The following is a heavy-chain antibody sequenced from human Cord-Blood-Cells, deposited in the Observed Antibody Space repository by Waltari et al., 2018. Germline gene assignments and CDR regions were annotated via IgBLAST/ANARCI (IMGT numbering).Heavy chain of an antibody. J-gene: IGHJ4*02. CDR1: GFTFSSYA. Sequence: EVQLLESGGGLVQPGGSLRLSCAASGFTFSSYAMSWVSQAPGKGLEWVSAISGSGGSTYYADSVKGRFTISRDNSKNTLYLQMNSLRAEDTAVYYCAKDRSSSSAFYYFDYWGQGTLVTVSS. V-gene: IGHV3-23*01. D-gene: IGHD6-6*01. CDR2: ISGSGGST. CDR3: AKDRSSSSAFYYFDY.